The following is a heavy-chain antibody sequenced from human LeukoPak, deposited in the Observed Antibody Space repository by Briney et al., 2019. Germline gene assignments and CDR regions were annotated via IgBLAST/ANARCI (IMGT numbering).Heavy chain of an antibody. CDR3: VRDYCSGGSCYESKWFDP. J-gene: IGHJ5*02. CDR1: GFIFSKYG. V-gene: IGHV3-33*01. D-gene: IGHD2-15*01. CDR2: IWFDGINT. Sequence: GGSLRLSCAASGFIFSKYGMHWVRQAPGKGLEWVAVIWFDGINTNHADSVKGRFTVSRDNSKNTLFLQMNSLRAEGTAVYFCVRDYCSGGSCYESKWFDPWGQGTLVTVSS.